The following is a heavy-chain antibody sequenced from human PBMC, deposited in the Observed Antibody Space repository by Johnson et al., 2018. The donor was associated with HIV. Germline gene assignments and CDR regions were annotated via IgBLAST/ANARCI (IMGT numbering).Heavy chain of an antibody. CDR2: ISGSGGST. D-gene: IGHD3-16*01. CDR1: GFTFSSYA. Sequence: VQLVESGGGVVQPGRSLRLSCAASGFTFSSYAMSWVRQAPGKGLEWVSAISGSGGSTYYADSVKGRFTISRDNAKNSLYLQMNSLRAEDTAVYYCARVGGYAFDIWGQGTMVTVSS. V-gene: IGHV3-23*04. CDR3: ARVGGYAFDI. J-gene: IGHJ3*02.